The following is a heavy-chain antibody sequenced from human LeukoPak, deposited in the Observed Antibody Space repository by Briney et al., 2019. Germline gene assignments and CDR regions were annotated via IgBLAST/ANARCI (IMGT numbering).Heavy chain of an antibody. D-gene: IGHD4-23*01. CDR3: ARYLDYGGNSRVFQH. CDR2: IYQSGST. J-gene: IGHJ1*01. Sequence: SETLSLTCTVSGYSIRNGYNWGWIRLSPGKGLEWLGSIYQSGSTYDNPSLKSRVTLSIDTSKNQFSLKLSSVTAADTAFYYCARYLDYGGNSRVFQHWGQGTLVTVSS. V-gene: IGHV4-38-2*02. CDR1: GYSIRNGYN.